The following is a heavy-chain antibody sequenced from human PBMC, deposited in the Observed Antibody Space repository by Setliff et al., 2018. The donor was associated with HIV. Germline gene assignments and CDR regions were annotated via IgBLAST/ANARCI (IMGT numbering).Heavy chain of an antibody. CDR2: IKQDGSEK. Sequence: GGSLRLSCAASGFTFSSYAMSWVRQAPGKGLEWVANIKQDGSEKYYVDSVKGRFTISRDNAKNSLYLQMNSLKTEDTAVYYCSRGPVLPQYFQHWGQGTLVTVSS. V-gene: IGHV3-7*03. J-gene: IGHJ1*01. CDR1: GFTFSSYA. D-gene: IGHD1-1*01. CDR3: SRGPVLPQYFQH.